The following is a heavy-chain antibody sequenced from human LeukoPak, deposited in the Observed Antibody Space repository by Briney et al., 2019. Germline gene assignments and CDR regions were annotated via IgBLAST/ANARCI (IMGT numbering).Heavy chain of an antibody. CDR2: IHASGST. CDR3: TSLKAFSSGWNWFDP. J-gene: IGHJ5*02. CDR1: GDSINSYH. V-gene: IGHV4-4*07. Sequence: SETLSLTCTVSGDSINSYHWSWIRQPAGKGLEWIGRIHASGSTNHNPSLKSRVTLSIDTSKNQFSLNLSSVIAADTAVYYCTSLKAFSSGWNWFDPWGQGTLVTVSS. D-gene: IGHD6-19*01.